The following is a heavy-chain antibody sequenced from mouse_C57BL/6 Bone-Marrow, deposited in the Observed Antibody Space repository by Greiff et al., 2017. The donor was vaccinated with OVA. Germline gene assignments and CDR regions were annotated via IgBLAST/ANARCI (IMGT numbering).Heavy chain of an antibody. D-gene: IGHD1-1*01. CDR3: TTPVGGYFDV. Sequence: EVKLQQSGAELVRPGASVKLSCTASGFNIKDDYMHWVKQRPEQGLEWIGWIDPENGDTEYASKFQGKATITADTSSNTAYLQLSSLTSEDTAVYYCTTPVGGYFDVWGTGTTVTVAS. J-gene: IGHJ1*03. V-gene: IGHV14-4*01. CDR1: GFNIKDDY. CDR2: IDPENGDT.